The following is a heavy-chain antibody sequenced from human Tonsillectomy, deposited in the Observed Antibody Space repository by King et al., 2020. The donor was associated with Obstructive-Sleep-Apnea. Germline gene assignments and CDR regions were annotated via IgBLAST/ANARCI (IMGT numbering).Heavy chain of an antibody. D-gene: IGHD5-18*01. CDR3: ARGDGDTAMVLSYYFDY. V-gene: IGHV4-59*01. CDR2: IYYSGST. J-gene: IGHJ4*02. CDR1: GGSISGYY. Sequence: QLQESGPGLVKPSETLSLTCTVSGGSISGYYWSWIRQPPGKGLEWVGYIYYSGSTNYNPSPKSRVTISVDTSKNQFSLKLSSVTAADTAVYYCARGDGDTAMVLSYYFDYWGQGTLVTVSS.